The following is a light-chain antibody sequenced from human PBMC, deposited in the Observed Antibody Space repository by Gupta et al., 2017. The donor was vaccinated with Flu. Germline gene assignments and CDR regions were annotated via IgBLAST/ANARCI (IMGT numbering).Light chain of an antibody. CDR3: QKYLSARVA. CDR2: AAS. V-gene: IGKV1-27*01. Sequence: DIQITQSPSSLSASVGDRVTITCPASQGIKNYLAWYQQKPGKVPKLLVYAASTLQSGVPSRFSGSGSGTDLTLTISSLQPEDVASYYCQKYLSARVAFGGGTKVEIK. J-gene: IGKJ4*01. CDR1: QGIKNY.